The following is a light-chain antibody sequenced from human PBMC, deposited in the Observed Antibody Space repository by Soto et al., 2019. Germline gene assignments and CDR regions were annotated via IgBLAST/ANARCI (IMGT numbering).Light chain of an antibody. J-gene: IGKJ3*01. Sequence: AIQLTQSPSSLSASVGDRVTITCRASQGISSALAWYQQKPGQAPKLLIYDASSLESGVPSRFRGSGSGTDFTLTISSLQTEDFATYSCQQFNSYPRTFGPGTKVDIK. V-gene: IGKV1-13*02. CDR3: QQFNSYPRT. CDR1: QGISSA. CDR2: DAS.